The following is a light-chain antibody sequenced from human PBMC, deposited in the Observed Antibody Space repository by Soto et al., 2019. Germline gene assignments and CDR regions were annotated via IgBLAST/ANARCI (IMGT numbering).Light chain of an antibody. CDR3: SSYAGSSNV. Sequence: QSALTQPPSASGSPGQSVAISCTGTSSDVGGYNYVSWYQQHPGKAPKLMIYEVNKRPSGVPDRFSGSKSGNTASLTVSGLQAEDEADYYDSSYAGSSNVFGTGTKVTV. V-gene: IGLV2-8*01. CDR1: SSDVGGYNY. CDR2: EVN. J-gene: IGLJ1*01.